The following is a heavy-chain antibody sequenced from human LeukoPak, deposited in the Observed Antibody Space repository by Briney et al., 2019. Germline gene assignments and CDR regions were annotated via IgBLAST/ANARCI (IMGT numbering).Heavy chain of an antibody. CDR3: AKAGYSSSWSLFDY. Sequence: PGGSLRLSCAASGFTFSSYGMHWVRQAPGKGLEWVAVISYDGSNKYYADSVKGRFTISRDNSKNTLYLQMNSLRAEDTAVYYCAKAGYSSSWSLFDYWGQGTLVTVSS. CDR2: ISYDGSNK. D-gene: IGHD6-13*01. V-gene: IGHV3-30*18. CDR1: GFTFSSYG. J-gene: IGHJ4*02.